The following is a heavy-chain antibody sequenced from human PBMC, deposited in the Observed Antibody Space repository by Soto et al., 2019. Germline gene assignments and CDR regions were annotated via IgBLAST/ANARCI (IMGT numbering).Heavy chain of an antibody. V-gene: IGHV3-21*01. CDR1: GFTFSSYS. Sequence: XGSLILSCAAAGFTFSSYSMNWVRQAPGKGLDWVSSISNSSSYIYYADSVKGRFTISRDNAKNSLYLQMNSLRAEDTAVYYCASARRSPDYWGQGTLVTVSS. CDR3: ASARRSPDY. CDR2: ISNSSSYI. J-gene: IGHJ4*02.